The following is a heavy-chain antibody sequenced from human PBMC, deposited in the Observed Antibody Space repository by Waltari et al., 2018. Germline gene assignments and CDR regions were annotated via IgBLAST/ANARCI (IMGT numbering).Heavy chain of an antibody. CDR3: ARDSVGVATKGLYYYGMDV. CDR1: GFTFSSYA. Sequence: EVQLLESGGGLVQPGGSLRLSCAASGFTFSSYAMTWVRQAPGKGLEWVSSIIGTGESTYYADSVRGRFTISRDNSKNTLYMQLNSLRAEDTAVYYCARDSVGVATKGLYYYGMDVWGQGTTVIVSS. V-gene: IGHV3-23*01. J-gene: IGHJ6*02. CDR2: IIGTGEST. D-gene: IGHD5-12*01.